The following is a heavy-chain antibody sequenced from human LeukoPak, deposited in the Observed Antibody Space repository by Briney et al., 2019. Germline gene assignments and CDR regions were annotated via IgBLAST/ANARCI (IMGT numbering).Heavy chain of an antibody. Sequence: PSETLSLTCSVSDGSIDNHYWNWIRQPPGKGLEWIGYVYYSGGINYNPSLKSRVTISVDTSKTHFSLKLNSVTAADTAVYYCARRRKVAATGDAFDVWGQGTVVTVSS. CDR1: DGSIDNHY. D-gene: IGHD5-12*01. V-gene: IGHV4-59*08. CDR2: VYYSGGI. J-gene: IGHJ3*01. CDR3: ARRRKVAATGDAFDV.